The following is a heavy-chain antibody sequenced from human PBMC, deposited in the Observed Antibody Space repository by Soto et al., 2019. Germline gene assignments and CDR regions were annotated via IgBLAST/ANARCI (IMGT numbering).Heavy chain of an antibody. CDR2: IIPIFGTA. CDR3: ARDGITGTTYYYYCGMDV. Sequence: QVQLVQSGAEVKKPGSSVKVSCKASGGTFSSYAISWVRQAPGQGLEWMGGIIPIFGTANYAQKFKGRVTVTADESTSTAYMELSSLRSEDTAVYYCARDGITGTTYYYYCGMDVWGQGTTVTVSS. D-gene: IGHD1-7*01. V-gene: IGHV1-69*01. CDR1: GGTFSSYA. J-gene: IGHJ6*02.